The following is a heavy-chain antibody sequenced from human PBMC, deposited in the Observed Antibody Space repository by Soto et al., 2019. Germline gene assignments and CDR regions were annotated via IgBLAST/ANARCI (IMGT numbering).Heavy chain of an antibody. J-gene: IGHJ3*02. D-gene: IGHD2-8*02. V-gene: IGHV3-11*01. CDR3: AKATATGGGAFDI. Sequence: GGSLRLSCAASGFTFSDYYMSWIRQAPGKGLEWVSYISSSGSIIYYADSVKGRFTISRDNAKNSLYLQMNSLRAEDTAVYYCAKATATGGGAFDICGQGTVVTVSS. CDR2: ISSSGSII. CDR1: GFTFSDYY.